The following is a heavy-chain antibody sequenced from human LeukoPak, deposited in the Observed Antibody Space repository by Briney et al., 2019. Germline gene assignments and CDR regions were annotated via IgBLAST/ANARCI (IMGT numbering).Heavy chain of an antibody. CDR3: AKAGRGGAITMVRGVKGDYYYMDV. CDR1: GFTFNSFA. CDR2: VTGHGGST. J-gene: IGHJ6*03. Sequence: PGGSLRLSCAASGFTFNSFAMNWVRQTPGKGLEWVSSVTGHGGSTYIADSVRGRFTISRDNSKTTLVLQMKSLRVACTAVYYCAKAGRGGAITMVRGVKGDYYYMDVWGKGTTVTISS. V-gene: IGHV3-23*01. D-gene: IGHD3-10*01.